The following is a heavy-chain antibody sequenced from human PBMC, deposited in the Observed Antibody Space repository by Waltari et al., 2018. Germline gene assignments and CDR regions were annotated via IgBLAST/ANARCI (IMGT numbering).Heavy chain of an antibody. Sequence: QVQLVQSGAEVKKPGASVKLSCTVSGYTLTDLSLHWVRLAPGKGLEWMGGFDPEDGETIYAQKFQGRVTMTEDTSTDTAYMELSSLRSEDTAVYYCATGSVQLWFRYFDYWGQGTLVTVSS. V-gene: IGHV1-24*01. J-gene: IGHJ4*02. CDR3: ATGSVQLWFRYFDY. CDR1: GYTLTDLS. D-gene: IGHD5-18*01. CDR2: FDPEDGET.